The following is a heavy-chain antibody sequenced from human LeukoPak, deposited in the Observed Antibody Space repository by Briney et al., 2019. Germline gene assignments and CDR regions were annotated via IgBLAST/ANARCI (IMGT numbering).Heavy chain of an antibody. J-gene: IGHJ5*02. CDR1: GYSFTSYW. CDR3: ARHGPSTTVVTGVGFDP. CDR2: IYPGDSDT. D-gene: IGHD4-23*01. Sequence: GESLKISCKGSGYSFTSYWIGWVRQMPGKGLEWMGIIYPGDSDTRYSPSFQGQVTISADKSISTAYLQWSSLKASDTPMYYCARHGPSTTVVTGVGFDPWGQGTLVTVSS. V-gene: IGHV5-51*01.